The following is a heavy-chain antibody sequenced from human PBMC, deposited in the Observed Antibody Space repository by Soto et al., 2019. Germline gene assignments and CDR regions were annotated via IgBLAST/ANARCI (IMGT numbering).Heavy chain of an antibody. CDR2: IYSGGST. Sequence: GGSLRLSCAASGFTVSSNYMSWVRQAPGKGLEWVSVIYSGGSTYYADSVKGRFTISRDNSKNTLYLQMNSLRAEDTAVYYCARGRAYDSSGYPIDYWGQGTLVTVSS. J-gene: IGHJ4*02. D-gene: IGHD3-22*01. CDR1: GFTVSSNY. CDR3: ARGRAYDSSGYPIDY. V-gene: IGHV3-53*01.